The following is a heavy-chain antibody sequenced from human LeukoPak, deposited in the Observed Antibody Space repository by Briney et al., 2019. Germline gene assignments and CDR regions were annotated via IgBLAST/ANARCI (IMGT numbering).Heavy chain of an antibody. CDR3: ARREKLVFDY. Sequence: SETLSLTCTVSGGSISSYYWSWIRQPPGKGLEWIGYIYYSGSTNYNPSLKSRVTISVDTSKNQFSLKLSSVTAANTAVYYCARREKLVFDYWGQGTLVTVSS. V-gene: IGHV4-59*08. J-gene: IGHJ4*02. CDR1: GGSISSYY. CDR2: IYYSGST. D-gene: IGHD6-6*01.